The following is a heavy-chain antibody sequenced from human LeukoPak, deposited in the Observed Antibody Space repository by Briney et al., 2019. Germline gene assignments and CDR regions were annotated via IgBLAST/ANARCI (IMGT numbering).Heavy chain of an antibody. Sequence: PGGSLRLSCAASGFTFSSYGMHWVRQAPGKGLEWVSVIWYDGSNKNYADSVKDRFIISRDNSRNTLCLEMNSLRAEDTAVYYCARAEGRFYGSGSYHGMDVWGQGTTVTVSS. CDR3: ARAEGRFYGSGSYHGMDV. D-gene: IGHD3-10*01. CDR1: GFTFSSYG. CDR2: IWYDGSNK. V-gene: IGHV3-33*01. J-gene: IGHJ6*02.